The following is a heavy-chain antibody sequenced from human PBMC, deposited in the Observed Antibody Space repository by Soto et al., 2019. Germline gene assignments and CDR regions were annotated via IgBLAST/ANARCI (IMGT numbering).Heavy chain of an antibody. J-gene: IGHJ4*02. CDR1: GFTFSSYA. CDR2: ISYDGSNK. CDR3: ARGKDIVVVVAKGYSLFDY. Sequence: GGSLRLSCAASGFTFSSYAMHWVRQAPGKGLEWVAVISYDGSNKYYADSVKGRFTISRDNSKNTLYLQMNSLRAEDTAVYYCARGKDIVVVVAKGYSLFDYWGQGTLVTVSS. V-gene: IGHV3-30-3*01. D-gene: IGHD2-15*01.